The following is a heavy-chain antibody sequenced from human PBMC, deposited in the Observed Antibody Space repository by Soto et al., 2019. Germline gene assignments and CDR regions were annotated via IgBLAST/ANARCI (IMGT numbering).Heavy chain of an antibody. Sequence: SETLSLTXTVSGGSISSSSYYWGWIRQPPGKGLEWIGSIYYSGSTYYNPSLKSRVTISVDTSKNQFSLKLSSVTAADTAVYYCARLKGIAGYHYYYGMDVWGQGTTVTVSS. CDR1: GGSISSSSYY. J-gene: IGHJ6*02. V-gene: IGHV4-39*01. CDR3: ARLKGIAGYHYYYGMDV. CDR2: IYYSGST. D-gene: IGHD6-13*01.